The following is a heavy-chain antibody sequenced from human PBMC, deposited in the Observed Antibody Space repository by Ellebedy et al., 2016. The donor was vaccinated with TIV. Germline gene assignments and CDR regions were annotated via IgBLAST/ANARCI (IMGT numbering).Heavy chain of an antibody. CDR2: IRGKVYGETT. Sequence: GESLKISCTTSGFTFGDYAMSWFRQAPGKGLEWVGLIRGKVYGETTEYDESVKGRFTISRDDSKSIAYLELSSLKIEDTAVYYCAKVGPAYYLHYWGQGTLVTVSS. V-gene: IGHV3-49*03. CDR3: AKVGPAYYLHY. CDR1: GFTFGDYA. J-gene: IGHJ4*02.